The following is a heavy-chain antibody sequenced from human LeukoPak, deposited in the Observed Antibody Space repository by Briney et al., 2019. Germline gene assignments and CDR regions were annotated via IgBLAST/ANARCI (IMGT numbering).Heavy chain of an antibody. D-gene: IGHD5-12*01. CDR2: IYPGDSDT. V-gene: IGHV5-51*01. J-gene: IGHJ6*02. Sequence: PGESLKISCKGSGYSFTSYWIGWVRQMPGKGLEWMGIIYPGDSDTRYSPSFQGQVTISADKSISTAYLQWSSLKASDTAMYYCARRGYSGYDSPYYYYYGMDVWGQGTTVTVSS. CDR3: ARRGYSGYDSPYYYYYGMDV. CDR1: GYSFTSYW.